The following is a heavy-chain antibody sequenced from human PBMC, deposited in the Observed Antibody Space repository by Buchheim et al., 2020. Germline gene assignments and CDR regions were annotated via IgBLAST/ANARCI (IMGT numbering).Heavy chain of an antibody. D-gene: IGHD1-26*01. J-gene: IGHJ6*02. CDR1: GGSISSSSYY. CDR3: ARQGGSYGGTYYYYYGMDV. CDR2: IYYSGRT. V-gene: IGHV4-39*01. Sequence: QLQLQESGPGLVKPSETLSLTCTVSGGSISSSSYYWGWIRQPPGKGLEWIGSIYYSGRTSYNPSLKSPVPISVDTSKNQFSLQQSSVTAADTAVYYCARQGGSYGGTYYYYYGMDVWGQGTT.